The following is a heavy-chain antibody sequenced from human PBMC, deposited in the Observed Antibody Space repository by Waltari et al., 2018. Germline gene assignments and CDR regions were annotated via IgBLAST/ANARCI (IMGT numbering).Heavy chain of an antibody. CDR2: IKSKTDGGTT. CDR1: GFTFSNAW. V-gene: IGHV3-15*01. D-gene: IGHD3-22*01. J-gene: IGHJ4*02. CDR3: TTDHTYYYDSSGYYYADQFDY. Sequence: EVQLVESGGGLVKPGGSLRLSCAASGFTFSNAWMRWVRQAPAKGPEWVGRIKSKTDGGTTDYAAPVKGRFTISRDDSKNTLYLQMNSLKTEDTAVYYCTTDHTYYYDSSGYYYADQFDYWGQGTLVTVSS.